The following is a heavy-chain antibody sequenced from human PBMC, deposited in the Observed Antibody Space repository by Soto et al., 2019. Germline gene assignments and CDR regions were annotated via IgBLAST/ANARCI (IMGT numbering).Heavy chain of an antibody. J-gene: IGHJ5*02. CDR2: ISSSSSYI. Sequence: PGGSLRLSCAASGVTFSSYIMNWVRQGPGKGLEWVSSISSSSSYIYYADSLKGRFTISRDNAKNSLYLQMNSLRADDTAVYYCAREVYYDSSGYNGEGPLDPWGQGTLVTVSS. CDR3: AREVYYDSSGYNGEGPLDP. V-gene: IGHV3-21*01. D-gene: IGHD3-22*01. CDR1: GVTFSSYI.